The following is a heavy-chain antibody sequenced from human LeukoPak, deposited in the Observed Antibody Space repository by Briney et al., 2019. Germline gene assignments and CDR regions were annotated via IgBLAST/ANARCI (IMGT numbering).Heavy chain of an antibody. J-gene: IGHJ4*02. V-gene: IGHV1-18*01. CDR2: ISAYNGNT. D-gene: IGHD3-9*01. CDR1: GYTFTSYG. Sequence: ASVKVSCKASGYTFTSYGISWVRQAPGQGLEWMGWISAYNGNTNYAQTLQGRVTMTTDTSTSTAYMELRSLRSDDTAVYYCAREGAPDILTGYWSNWGQGTLVTVSS. CDR3: AREGAPDILTGYWSN.